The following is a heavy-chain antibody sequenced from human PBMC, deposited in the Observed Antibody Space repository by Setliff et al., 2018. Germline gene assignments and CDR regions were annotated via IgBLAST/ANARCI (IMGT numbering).Heavy chain of an antibody. CDR1: GASVSSHY. CDR3: ARENGYCSGGACYFMFDY. Sequence: SETLSLTCNVSGASVSSHYWDWIRQPPGKGLEWIGYIHFSGTTNYNPSLKSRVTLSLDTSKNQFSLELSSVTAADTAMYYCARENGYCSGGACYFMFDYWGQGTLVTVSS. D-gene: IGHD2-15*01. J-gene: IGHJ4*02. CDR2: IHFSGTT. V-gene: IGHV4-59*02.